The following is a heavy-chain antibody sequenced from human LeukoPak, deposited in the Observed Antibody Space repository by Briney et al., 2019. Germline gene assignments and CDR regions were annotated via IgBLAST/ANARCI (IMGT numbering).Heavy chain of an antibody. CDR3: AKDLWEFGDYYYYMDV. CDR1: GFTFSSYA. J-gene: IGHJ6*03. Sequence: GGSLRLSCAASGFTFSSYAMSWVRQAPGKGLEGVSAISGSGGSTYYADSVKGRFTISRDNSKNTLYLQMNSLRAEDTAVYYCAKDLWEFGDYYYYMDVWGKGTTVTVSS. CDR2: ISGSGGST. V-gene: IGHV3-23*01. D-gene: IGHD3-10*01.